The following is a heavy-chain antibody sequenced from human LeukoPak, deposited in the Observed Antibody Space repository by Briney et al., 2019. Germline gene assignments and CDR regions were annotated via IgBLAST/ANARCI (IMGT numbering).Heavy chain of an antibody. V-gene: IGHV3-21*06. CDR1: GFTFSSQN. CDR3: VKNGWLDY. CDR2: ISTSGDST. D-gene: IGHD6-19*01. J-gene: IGHJ4*02. Sequence: GGSLRLSCAASGFTFSSQNMNWARQAPGKGLEWVAYISTSGDSTKYVDSVEGRFTISRDNAENSLYLLMNSLRVEDTAVYYCVKNGWLDYWGQGILVTASS.